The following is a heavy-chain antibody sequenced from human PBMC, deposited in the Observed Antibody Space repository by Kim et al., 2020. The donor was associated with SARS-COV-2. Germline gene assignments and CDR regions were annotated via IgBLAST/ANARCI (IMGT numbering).Heavy chain of an antibody. D-gene: IGHD6-19*01. J-gene: IGHJ6*02. V-gene: IGHV3-33*08. CDR2: IWYDGSNK. CDR1: GFTFSSYG. CDR3: AGSSSGWLVRRGYYYGMDV. Sequence: GGSLRLSCAASGFTFSSYGMHWVRQAPGKGLEWVAVIWYDGSNKYYADSVKGRFTISRDNSKNTLYLQMNSLRAEDTAVYYCAGSSSGWLVRRGYYYGMDVWGQGTTVTVSS.